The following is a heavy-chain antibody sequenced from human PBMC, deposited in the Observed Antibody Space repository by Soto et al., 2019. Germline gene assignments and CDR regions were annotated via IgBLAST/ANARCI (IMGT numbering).Heavy chain of an antibody. J-gene: IGHJ4*02. CDR3: ARDLSGSYYANFDY. CDR1: GGTFSSYA. V-gene: IGHV1-69*13. Sequence: ASVKVSCKASGGTFSSYAISWVRQAPGQGLEWMGGIIPIFGTANYAQKFQGRVTITADESTSTAYMELSSLRSEDTAVYYCARDLSGSYYANFDYWGQGTLVTVSS. CDR2: IIPIFGTA. D-gene: IGHD1-26*01.